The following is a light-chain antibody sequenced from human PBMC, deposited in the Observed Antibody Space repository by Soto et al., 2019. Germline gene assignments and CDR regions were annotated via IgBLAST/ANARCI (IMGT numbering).Light chain of an antibody. CDR1: QSISSW. V-gene: IGKV1-5*01. Sequence: DIQMTQSPSTLSATAGDRVTITCRASQSISSWLAWYQHKPGKAPKLLIYDASNLDSGVPSRFSGSGSGTESSLTISNLQPDDCATYYCQQYENYWTVGQGTKVDIK. J-gene: IGKJ1*01. CDR3: QQYENYWT. CDR2: DAS.